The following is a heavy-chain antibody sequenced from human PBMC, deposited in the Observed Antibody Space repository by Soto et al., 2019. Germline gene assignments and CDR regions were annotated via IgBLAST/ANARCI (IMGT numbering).Heavy chain of an antibody. J-gene: IGHJ6*02. CDR3: AGGHYGLDV. CDR2: TYNSDSTT. Sequence: QVQLVESGGGLVKPGGSLRLSCVASGFTFSDHYMSWIRQIPGKGLEWVSYTYNSDSTTYYADSVKGRFTISRDKAKNSGYLQMNSLSAEDTAVYYCAGGHYGLDVWGQGTTVTVSS. CDR1: GFTFSDHY. V-gene: IGHV3-11*01.